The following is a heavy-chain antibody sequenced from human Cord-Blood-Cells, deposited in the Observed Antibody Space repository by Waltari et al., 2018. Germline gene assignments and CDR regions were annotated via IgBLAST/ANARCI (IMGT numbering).Heavy chain of an antibody. CDR2: CYPEEGET. V-gene: IGHV1-24*01. J-gene: IGHJ3*02. Sequence: QVQLVQSGAEVKKPGASVKVSCKVSGYTLTELSMHWVRQAPGKGLEWMGGCYPEEGETIVAPKVQGRVTMTEATSTDTADKGRSSLGSEDTAVYYCATGAIRLERDKDAFDIWGQGTMVTVSS. D-gene: IGHD1-1*01. CDR3: ATGAIRLERDKDAFDI. CDR1: GYTLTELS.